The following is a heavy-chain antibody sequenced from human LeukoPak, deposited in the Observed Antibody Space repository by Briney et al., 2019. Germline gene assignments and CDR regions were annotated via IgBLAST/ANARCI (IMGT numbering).Heavy chain of an antibody. J-gene: IGHJ5*02. Sequence: PGGSLRLSCAASGFTFNNAWMSWVRQAPGKGLEWAGRIKSKTDGGTTDYAAPVKGRFTISRDDSKNTLYLQMNSLKTEDTAVYYCRTLVGPTFPWGQGTLVTVSS. CDR2: IKSKTDGGTT. CDR3: RTLVGPTFP. CDR1: GFTFNNAW. D-gene: IGHD1-26*01. V-gene: IGHV3-15*01.